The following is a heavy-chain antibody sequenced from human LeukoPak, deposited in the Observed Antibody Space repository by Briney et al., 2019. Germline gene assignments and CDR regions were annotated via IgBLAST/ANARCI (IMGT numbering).Heavy chain of an antibody. CDR1: GFIFRSYW. D-gene: IGHD2-21*02. Sequence: GGSLRLSCVGSGFIFRSYWMSWVRQVPGKGLEWVANIKQDGSEQYYVDSVRGRFITSRDNAKNTLFLQMNSLRSEDTAVYYCVSRAYCGGNCPSHFDYWGRGTLVTVSS. CDR2: IKQDGSEQ. V-gene: IGHV3-7*03. CDR3: VSRAYCGGNCPSHFDY. J-gene: IGHJ4*02.